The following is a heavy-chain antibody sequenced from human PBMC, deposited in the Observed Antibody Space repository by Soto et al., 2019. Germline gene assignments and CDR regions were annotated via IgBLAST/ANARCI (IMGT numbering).Heavy chain of an antibody. CDR1: GFTFSSYA. CDR3: ARVPNYYASGNYYQYYFDY. V-gene: IGHV3-23*01. J-gene: IGHJ4*02. D-gene: IGHD3-10*01. CDR2: ISTSGSST. Sequence: GESLRLSCAASGFTFSSYAMTWVRQAPGKGLEWVSFISTSGSSTYYADYVKGRFTISRDHFRSTLYLQMNSLRPEDTAVYYCARVPNYYASGNYYQYYFDYWGQGSLVTVSS.